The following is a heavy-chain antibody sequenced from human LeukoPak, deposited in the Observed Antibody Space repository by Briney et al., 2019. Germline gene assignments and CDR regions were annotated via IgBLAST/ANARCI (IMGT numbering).Heavy chain of an antibody. CDR2: ISYDGSNK. D-gene: IGHD2-15*01. CDR1: GFTFSSYG. J-gene: IGHJ5*02. Sequence: GGSLRLSCAASGFTFSSYGMHWVRQAPGKGLEWVAVISYDGSNKYYADSVKGRFTISRDNSKNTLYLQMNSLRAEDTAVYYCAKGGGWFRAWFDPWGQGTLVTVSS. V-gene: IGHV3-30*18. CDR3: AKGGGWFRAWFDP.